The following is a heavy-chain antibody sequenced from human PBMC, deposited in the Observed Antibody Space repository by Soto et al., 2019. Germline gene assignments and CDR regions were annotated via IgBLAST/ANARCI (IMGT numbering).Heavy chain of an antibody. CDR1: GGTFSSYA. CDR3: ARQYYGSGSYYNLAFLRHPIDY. V-gene: IGHV1-69*13. Sequence: ASVKVSCKASGGTFSSYAISWVRKAPGQGLEWMGGIIPIFGTANYAQKFQGRVTITADESTSTAYMELSSLRSEDTAVYYCARQYYGSGSYYNLAFLRHPIDYWGQGTLVTVSS. CDR2: IIPIFGTA. D-gene: IGHD3-10*01. J-gene: IGHJ4*02.